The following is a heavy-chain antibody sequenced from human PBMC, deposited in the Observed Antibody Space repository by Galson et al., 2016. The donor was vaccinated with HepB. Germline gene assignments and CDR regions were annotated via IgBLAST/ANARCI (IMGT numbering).Heavy chain of an antibody. CDR3: ARVVVAATNGFDP. Sequence: SETLSLTCGVSGGSFNAYYWSWIRQSPGKGLEWIGEINHSGFTKYNPSLKSRVTISVDTSKNQFSLKLTSMTAADTAVYYCARVVVAATNGFDPWGQGTLVTVSS. V-gene: IGHV4-34*01. CDR1: GGSFNAYY. D-gene: IGHD2-15*01. CDR2: INHSGFT. J-gene: IGHJ5*02.